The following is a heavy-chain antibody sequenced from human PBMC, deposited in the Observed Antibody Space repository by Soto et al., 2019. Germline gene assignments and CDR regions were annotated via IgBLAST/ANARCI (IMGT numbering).Heavy chain of an antibody. CDR3: ARGGASSIWLDY. V-gene: IGHV4-59*11. CDR1: GGSISSHH. D-gene: IGHD6-13*01. Sequence: QVQLQESGPGLVKPSETLSLTCTVSGGSISSHHWSWIRQPPGKGPECIGSIHDSGSTTYNPSLKGRVPISVDTSKNQFSLSMTSVTAADTAVYYCARGGASSIWLDYWGQGILVTVSS. CDR2: IHDSGST. J-gene: IGHJ4*02.